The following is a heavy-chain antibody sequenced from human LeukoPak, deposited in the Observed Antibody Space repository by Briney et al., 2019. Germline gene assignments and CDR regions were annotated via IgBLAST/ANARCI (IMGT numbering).Heavy chain of an antibody. J-gene: IGHJ4*02. CDR2: LTGDGGT. Sequence: GGSLRLSCAASGFTFSGYAMSWVRQAPGKGLEWVSVLTGDGGTYYADSVKGRFTNSRDDSKNTLFLQMNSLRAEDTAVYFCAKVKWKLIGYFDYWGQGTLVTVSS. V-gene: IGHV3-23*01. D-gene: IGHD1-20*01. CDR3: AKVKWKLIGYFDY. CDR1: GFTFSGYA.